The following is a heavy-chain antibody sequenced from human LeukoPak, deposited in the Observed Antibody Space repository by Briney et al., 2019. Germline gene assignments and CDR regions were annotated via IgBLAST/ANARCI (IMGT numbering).Heavy chain of an antibody. D-gene: IGHD3-3*01. CDR1: GFTFSSYW. J-gene: IGHJ4*02. V-gene: IGHV3-7*01. Sequence: PGGSLRLSCAASGFTFSSYWMSWVRQAPGKGLEWVANIKQDGSEKYYVDSVKGRFTISRDNAKNSLYLQMNSLRAEDTAVYYCARGETPYDFWSGDLNYFDYWGQGTLVTVSS. CDR3: ARGETPYDFWSGDLNYFDY. CDR2: IKQDGSEK.